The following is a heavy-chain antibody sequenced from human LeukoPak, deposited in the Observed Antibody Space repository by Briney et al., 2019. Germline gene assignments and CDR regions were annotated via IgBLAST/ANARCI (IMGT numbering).Heavy chain of an antibody. CDR2: IYYSGST. Sequence: SETLSLTCTVSGGSISSSSYYWGWIRQPPGKGLVWIGSIYYSGSTYYNPSLKSRVTISVDTSKDQFSLKLSSVTAADTAVYYCATNGGGYNFYFDYWGQGTLVTVSS. V-gene: IGHV4-39*01. D-gene: IGHD5-24*01. CDR3: ATNGGGYNFYFDY. J-gene: IGHJ4*02. CDR1: GGSISSSSYY.